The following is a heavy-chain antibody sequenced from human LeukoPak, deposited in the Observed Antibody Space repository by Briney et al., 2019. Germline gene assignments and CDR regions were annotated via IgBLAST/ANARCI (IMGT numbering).Heavy chain of an antibody. Sequence: GESLKISCKGSGYSFDSYWIGWVRQMPGKGLEWMGIIYPDDSDTRYSPSFQGQVTFSADTSINTAYLQWSSLKASDTAMYYCARQKGTNWFDPWGQGTLVTVSS. D-gene: IGHD1-1*01. CDR2: IYPDDSDT. V-gene: IGHV5-51*01. J-gene: IGHJ5*02. CDR1: GYSFDSYW. CDR3: ARQKGTNWFDP.